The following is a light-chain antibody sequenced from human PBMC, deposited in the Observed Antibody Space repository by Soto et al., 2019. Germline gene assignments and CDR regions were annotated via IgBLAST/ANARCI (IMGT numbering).Light chain of an antibody. J-gene: IGLJ2*01. CDR3: YSAADNNRGV. CDR2: KDS. Sequence: SYELTQPSSVSVSPGQTARITCSADVLAKKYARWFQQKPGQAPVLVIYKDSERPSGIPERFSGSSSGTTVTLTISGAQVEAEADYYCYSAADNNRGVFGGGTKLTVL. V-gene: IGLV3-27*01. CDR1: VLAKKY.